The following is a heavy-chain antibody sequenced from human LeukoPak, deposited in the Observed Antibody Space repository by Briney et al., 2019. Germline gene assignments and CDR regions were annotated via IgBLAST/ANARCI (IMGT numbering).Heavy chain of an antibody. CDR3: ARDLSLEAAGTFDP. Sequence: SETLSLTCTVSGGSVSSGNYYWTWIRQPPGRGLEWIGYISYSGRTNYNPSLKGRVTISVDTSKNQFSLKLSSVTAADTAVDSCARDLSLEAAGTFDPWGQGTLVTVPS. D-gene: IGHD6-13*01. V-gene: IGHV4-61*01. J-gene: IGHJ5*02. CDR1: GGSVSSGNYY. CDR2: ISYSGRT.